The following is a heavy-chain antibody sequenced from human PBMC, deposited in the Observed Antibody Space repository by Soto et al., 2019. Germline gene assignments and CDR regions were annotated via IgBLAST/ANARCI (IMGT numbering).Heavy chain of an antibody. CDR1: GGSISSSSYY. D-gene: IGHD6-19*01. V-gene: IGHV4-39*02. CDR2: IYYSGGT. Sequence: SETLSLTCTVSGGSISSSSYYWGWIRQPPGKGLEWIGSIYYSGGTYYNPSLKSRVTISVDTSKNQFSLKLSSVTAADTAVYYCARDNPAYRSGRNYFDYWGQGTLVTVSS. J-gene: IGHJ4*02. CDR3: ARDNPAYRSGRNYFDY.